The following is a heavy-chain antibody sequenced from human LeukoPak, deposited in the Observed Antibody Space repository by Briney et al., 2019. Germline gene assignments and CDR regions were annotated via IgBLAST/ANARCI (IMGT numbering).Heavy chain of an antibody. CDR1: GFTFSSYA. CDR3: AKDRDVWGSLLDY. CDR2: ISGSGGST. Sequence: GGSLRLSCAASGFTFSSYAVSWVRQAPGKGLEWVSAISGSGGSTYCADSVKGRFTISRDNSKNTLYLQMNSLRAEDTAVYYCAKDRDVWGSLLDYWGQGTLVTVSS. V-gene: IGHV3-23*01. J-gene: IGHJ4*02. D-gene: IGHD3-16*01.